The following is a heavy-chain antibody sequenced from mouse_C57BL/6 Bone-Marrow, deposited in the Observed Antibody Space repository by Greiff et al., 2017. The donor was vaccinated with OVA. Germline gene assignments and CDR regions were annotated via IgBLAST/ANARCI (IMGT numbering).Heavy chain of an antibody. Sequence: EVKLMESGGGLVQSGRSLRLSCATSGFTFSDFYMEWVRQAPGKGLEWIAASRNKANDYTTEYSASVKGRFIVSRDTSQSILYLQMNALRAEDTAIYYCARDADTNMDYWGQGTSVTVSS. V-gene: IGHV7-1*01. CDR3: ARDADTNMDY. CDR1: GFTFSDFY. J-gene: IGHJ4*01. D-gene: IGHD5-1-1*01. CDR2: SRNKANDYTT.